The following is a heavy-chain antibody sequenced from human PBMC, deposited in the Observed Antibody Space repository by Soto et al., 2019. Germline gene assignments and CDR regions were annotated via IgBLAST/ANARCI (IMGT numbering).Heavy chain of an antibody. J-gene: IGHJ4*02. D-gene: IGHD3-22*01. CDR2: ISSSSSTI. CDR1: GFPFSSYS. Sequence: GGSLRLSCAASGFPFSSYSMNWVRQAPGKGLEWVSYISSSSSTIYYADSVKGRFTISRDNAKNSLYLQMNSLRDEDTAVYYCASAYDSSGYPYFDYWGQGTLVTVSS. V-gene: IGHV3-48*02. CDR3: ASAYDSSGYPYFDY.